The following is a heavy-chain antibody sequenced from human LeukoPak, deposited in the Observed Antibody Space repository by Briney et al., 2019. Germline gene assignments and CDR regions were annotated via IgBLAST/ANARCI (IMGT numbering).Heavy chain of an antibody. CDR1: GFTFSSYG. J-gene: IGHJ4*02. V-gene: IGHV3-33*06. CDR2: IWYDGSNK. CDR3: AKPQMEVRYCSGGSCYSLGY. Sequence: PGRSLRLSCAASGFTFSSYGMHWVRQAPGKGLEWVAVIWYDGSNKYYADSVKGRFTISRDNSKNTLYLQMNSLRAEDTAVYYCAKPQMEVRYCSGGSCYSLGYWGQGTLVTVSS. D-gene: IGHD2-15*01.